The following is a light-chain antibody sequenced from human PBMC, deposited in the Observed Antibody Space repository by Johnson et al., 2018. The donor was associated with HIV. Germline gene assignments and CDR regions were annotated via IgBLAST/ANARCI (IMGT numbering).Light chain of an antibody. V-gene: IGLV1-51*02. CDR3: GTWDKSLNTGAV. J-gene: IGLJ1*01. CDR2: QNT. Sequence: SVLTQPPSVSAAPGQKVTVSCSGSSSNIGSNDVSWYQQFPGTAPKLLIYQNTWRPSWIPDRFSGSTSGASATLAITGLQTGDEADYYCGTWDKSLNTGAVFGTGTKVTVL. CDR1: SSNIGSND.